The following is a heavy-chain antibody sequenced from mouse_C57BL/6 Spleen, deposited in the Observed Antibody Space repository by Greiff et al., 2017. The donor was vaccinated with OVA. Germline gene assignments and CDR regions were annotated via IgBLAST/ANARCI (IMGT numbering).Heavy chain of an antibody. CDR3: TRDLLLRPYAMDY. J-gene: IGHJ4*01. D-gene: IGHD1-1*01. Sequence: VKLVESGAELVRPGASVTLSCKASGYTFTDYEMHWVKQTPVHGLEWIGAIDPETGGTAYNQKFKGKAILTADKSSSTAYMELRSLTSEDSAVYYCTRDLLLRPYAMDYWGQGTSVTVSS. CDR2: IDPETGGT. V-gene: IGHV1-15*01. CDR1: GYTFTDYE.